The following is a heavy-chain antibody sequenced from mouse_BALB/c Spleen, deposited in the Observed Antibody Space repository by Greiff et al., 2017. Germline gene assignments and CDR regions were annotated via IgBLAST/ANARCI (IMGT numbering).Heavy chain of an antibody. V-gene: IGHV5-12-2*01. Sequence: EVKLVESGGGLVQPGGSLKLSCAASGFTFSSYTMSWVRQTPEKRLEWVAYISNGGGSTYYPDTVKGRFTISRDNAKNTLYLQMSSLKSEDTAMYYCARQTGSYGYGYFDVWGAGTTVTVSS. CDR1: GFTFSSYT. J-gene: IGHJ1*01. CDR2: ISNGGGST. D-gene: IGHD1-1*02. CDR3: ARQTGSYGYGYFDV.